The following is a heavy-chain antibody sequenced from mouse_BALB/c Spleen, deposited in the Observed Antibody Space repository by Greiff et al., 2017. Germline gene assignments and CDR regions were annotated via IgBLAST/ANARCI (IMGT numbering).Heavy chain of an antibody. CDR1: GYTFTSYW. D-gene: IGHD1-1*01. CDR2: INPSNGRT. CDR3: ARVTTVVAGDY. J-gene: IGHJ2*01. V-gene: IGHV1S81*02. Sequence: QVQLQQPGAELVKPGASVKLSCKASGYTFTSYWMHWVKQRPGQGLEWIGEINPSNGRTNYNEKFKSKATLTVDKSSSTAYMQLSSLTSEDSAVYYSARVTTVVAGDYWGQGTTLTVSS.